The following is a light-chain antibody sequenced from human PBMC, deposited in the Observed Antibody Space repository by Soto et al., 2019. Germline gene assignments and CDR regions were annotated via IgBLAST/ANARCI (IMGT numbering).Light chain of an antibody. Sequence: DLQMTQSPSSLSASLGDRVTITCRANQGISTSLAWFQQKPGNAPKSLIYAASTLQTGVPSRFSGSGSGTDFIFTISSLQPEDLATYYCQQYKTYPFTFGGGTKVDIK. V-gene: IGKV1-16*01. CDR1: QGISTS. CDR3: QQYKTYPFT. J-gene: IGKJ4*01. CDR2: AAS.